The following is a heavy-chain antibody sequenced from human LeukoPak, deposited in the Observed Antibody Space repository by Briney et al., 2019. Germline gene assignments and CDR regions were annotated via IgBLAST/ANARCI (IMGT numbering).Heavy chain of an antibody. CDR3: ARGFPGIAAPHFDY. J-gene: IGHJ4*02. CDR1: GGSINSGDYY. V-gene: IGHV4-30-4*08. D-gene: IGHD6-13*01. CDR2: IFYSGRT. Sequence: SETLSLTCTVSGGSINSGDYYWSWIRQSPGKGLEYIGYIFYSGRTYYNPSLKSRIAISLDTSKNHLSLKLSSVTAADTAVYYCARGFPGIAAPHFDYWGQGTLVTVSS.